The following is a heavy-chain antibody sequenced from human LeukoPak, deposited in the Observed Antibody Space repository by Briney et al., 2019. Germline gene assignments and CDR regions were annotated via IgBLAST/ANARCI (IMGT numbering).Heavy chain of an antibody. Sequence: SETLSLTXAVYGGSFSGYYWSWIRQPPGKGLEWIGEINHSGSTNYNPSLKSRVTISVDTSKNQFSLKLSSVTAADTAVYYCARGSGYCTNGVCSLYYFDYWGQGTLVTVSS. D-gene: IGHD2-8*01. CDR3: ARGSGYCTNGVCSLYYFDY. J-gene: IGHJ4*02. V-gene: IGHV4-34*01. CDR2: INHSGST. CDR1: GGSFSGYY.